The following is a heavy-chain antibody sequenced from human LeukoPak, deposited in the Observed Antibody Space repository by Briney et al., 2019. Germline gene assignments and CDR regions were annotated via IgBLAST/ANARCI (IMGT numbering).Heavy chain of an antibody. CDR3: ARERGDGYSYDFDY. CDR1: GGSISSGDYY. V-gene: IGHV4-30-4*01. J-gene: IGHJ4*02. D-gene: IGHD5-18*01. CDR2: IYYSGST. Sequence: SSETLSLTCTVSGGSISSGDYYWSWIRQPPGKGLEWIGYIYYSGSTYYNPSLKSRVTISVDTSKNQFSLKLSSVTAADTAVYYCARERGDGYSYDFDYWGQGTLVTVSS.